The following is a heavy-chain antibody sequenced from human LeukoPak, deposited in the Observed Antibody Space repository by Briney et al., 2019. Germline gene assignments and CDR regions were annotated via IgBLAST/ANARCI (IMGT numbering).Heavy chain of an antibody. CDR2: SSSGGHI. J-gene: IGHJ4*02. V-gene: IGHV3-23*01. D-gene: IGHD3-22*01. CDR3: AKEKDSSGFFDY. Sequence: GGSLRLSCATSGFTFSSYAMNWVRQAPGKGLEWVSSSSGGHINYADSVKGRFTISRDDSKHTVFLQMKSLRAEDTAVYYCAKEKDSSGFFDYWGQGSLVTVSS. CDR1: GFTFSSYA.